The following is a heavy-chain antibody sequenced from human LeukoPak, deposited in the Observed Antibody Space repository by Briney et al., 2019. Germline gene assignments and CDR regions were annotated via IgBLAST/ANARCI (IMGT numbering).Heavy chain of an antibody. V-gene: IGHV4-34*01. Sequence: PSETLSLTCAVYGGSFSGYYWSWIRQPPGKGLEWIGEINHSGSTNYNPSLKSRVTISVDTSKNQFSLKLSSVTAADTAVYYCARGRARRYDKRLSPAFDIWGQGTMVTVSS. J-gene: IGHJ3*02. CDR3: ARGRARRYDKRLSPAFDI. D-gene: IGHD3-16*02. CDR1: GGSFSGYY. CDR2: INHSGST.